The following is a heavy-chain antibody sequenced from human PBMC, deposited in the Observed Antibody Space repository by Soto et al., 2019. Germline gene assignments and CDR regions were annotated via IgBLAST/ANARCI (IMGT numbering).Heavy chain of an antibody. V-gene: IGHV4-34*01. CDR2: INHSGST. Sequence: SETLSLTCAVYGGSFSGYYWSWIRQPPGKGLEWIGEINHSGSTNYNPSLKSRVTISVDTSKNQFSLKLSSVTAADTAVYYCARIFPGGYCSGGSCYRTPYDAFDIWGQGTMVTVSS. CDR3: ARIFPGGYCSGGSCYRTPYDAFDI. CDR1: GGSFSGYY. J-gene: IGHJ3*02. D-gene: IGHD2-15*01.